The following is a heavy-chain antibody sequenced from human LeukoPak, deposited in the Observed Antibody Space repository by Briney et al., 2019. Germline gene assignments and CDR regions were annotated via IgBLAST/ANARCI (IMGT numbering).Heavy chain of an antibody. D-gene: IGHD5-18*01. CDR2: IYYSGST. CDR1: GGSISSYY. V-gene: IGHV4-59*08. Sequence: SETLSLTCTVSGGSISSYYWSWIRQPPGKGLEWIGYIYYSGSTSYNPSLKSRVTISVDTSKNQFSLKLSSVTAADTAVYYCARYRSVRSYGWGSFDYWGQGTLVTVSS. CDR3: ARYRSVRSYGWGSFDY. J-gene: IGHJ4*02.